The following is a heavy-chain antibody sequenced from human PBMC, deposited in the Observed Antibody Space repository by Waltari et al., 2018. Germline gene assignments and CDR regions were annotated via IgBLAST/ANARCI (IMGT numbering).Heavy chain of an antibody. CDR2: IYPGDSDT. D-gene: IGHD3-9*01. Sequence: VQLVQSGAEVKKPGSSVKVSCKASGGTFSSYAISWVRQLPGKGLEWMGIIYPGDSDTRYSPSFQGQFTISADKSISTAYLQWSSLKASDTAMYYCARAYDILTGCLDYWGQGTLVTVSS. CDR1: GGTFSSYA. V-gene: IGHV5-51*01. J-gene: IGHJ4*02. CDR3: ARAYDILTGCLDY.